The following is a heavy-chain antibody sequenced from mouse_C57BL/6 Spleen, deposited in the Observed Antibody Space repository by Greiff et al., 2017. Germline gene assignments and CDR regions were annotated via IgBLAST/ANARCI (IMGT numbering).Heavy chain of an antibody. CDR1: GFNIKDDY. CDR3: TTGIYYYGSSYPYAMDY. Sequence: VQLQQSGAELVRPGASVKLSCTASGFNIKDDYMHWVKQRPEQGLEWIGWIDPENGDTEYASKFPGKATITADTSSNTAYLQLSSLTSEDTAVYYCTTGIYYYGSSYPYAMDYWGQGTSVTVSS. D-gene: IGHD1-1*01. CDR2: IDPENGDT. J-gene: IGHJ4*01. V-gene: IGHV14-4*01.